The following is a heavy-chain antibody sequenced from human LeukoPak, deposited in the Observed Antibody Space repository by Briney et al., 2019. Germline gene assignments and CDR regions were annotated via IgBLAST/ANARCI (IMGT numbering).Heavy chain of an antibody. Sequence: SETLSLTCSVSGGAIISRSSFWGWIRQPPGKGLEWIGSIYYSGSTYYNPSLKSRVTISVDTSKNQFSLKLSSVTAADTAVYYCVNSSPGGGWLVSGNFDYWGQGTLVTVSS. CDR2: IYYSGST. J-gene: IGHJ4*02. D-gene: IGHD6-19*01. CDR3: VNSSPGGGWLVSGNFDY. CDR1: GGAIISRSSF. V-gene: IGHV4-39*01.